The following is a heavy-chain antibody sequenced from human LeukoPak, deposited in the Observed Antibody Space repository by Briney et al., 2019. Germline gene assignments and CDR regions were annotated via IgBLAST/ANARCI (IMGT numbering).Heavy chain of an antibody. Sequence: GASVKVSCKAFGYTFTSYGISWVRQAPGQGLEWMGWVSAYNGNTNYAQKLQGRVTMTTDTSTSTAYMELRSLRSDDTAVYYCARDRVVVRGVTEFDYWGQGTLVTVSS. CDR3: ARDRVVVRGVTEFDY. CDR1: GYTFTSYG. V-gene: IGHV1-18*01. J-gene: IGHJ4*02. D-gene: IGHD3-10*01. CDR2: VSAYNGNT.